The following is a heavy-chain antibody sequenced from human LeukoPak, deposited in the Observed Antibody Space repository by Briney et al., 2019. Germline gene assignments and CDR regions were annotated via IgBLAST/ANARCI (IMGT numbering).Heavy chain of an antibody. CDR3: ARHARSGEIRLTLDY. V-gene: IGHV4-39*01. Sequence: SETLSLTCTVSGGAISSSNYYWGWIRQPPGKGLEWFGSISYSGNTYYNPSLQSRVTISVDTSKNQFSLRLSSVTAADTAMYYCARHARSGEIRLTLDYWGQGTLVTVSS. CDR1: GGAISSSNYY. D-gene: IGHD2-21*01. CDR2: ISYSGNT. J-gene: IGHJ4*02.